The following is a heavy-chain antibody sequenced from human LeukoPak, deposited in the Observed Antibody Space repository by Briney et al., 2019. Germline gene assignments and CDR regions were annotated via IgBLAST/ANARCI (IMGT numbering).Heavy chain of an antibody. CDR3: ARVADNSGYTFDS. Sequence: SVKVSCKASGGTFSSYTFSWVRQAPGQGLEWMGRIIPILGITNYTQKFQGRVTVTADKSTTTAYMELNSLRSEDTAVYYCARVADNSGYTFDSWGQGTLVTVSS. CDR1: GGTFSSYT. J-gene: IGHJ4*02. CDR2: IIPILGIT. V-gene: IGHV1-69*02. D-gene: IGHD3-22*01.